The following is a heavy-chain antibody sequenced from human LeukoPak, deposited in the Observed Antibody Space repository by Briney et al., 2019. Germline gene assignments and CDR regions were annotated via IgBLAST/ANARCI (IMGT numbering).Heavy chain of an antibody. CDR1: GGSFSGYY. J-gene: IGHJ4*02. CDR3: ARVPHYYFGYGYFDT. V-gene: IGHV4-34*01. CDR2: IDQSGTT. D-gene: IGHD3/OR15-3a*01. Sequence: SETLSLTCVVNGGSFSGYYWSWIRQPPGKGLEWIGEIDQSGTTNYNPSLKSRVAISIDTSKKQFSLTLTSMTAADTAVYYCARVPHYYFGYGYFDTWGQGTRVTVST.